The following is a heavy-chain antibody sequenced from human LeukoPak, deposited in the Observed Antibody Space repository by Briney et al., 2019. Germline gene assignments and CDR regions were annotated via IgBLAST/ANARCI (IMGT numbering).Heavy chain of an antibody. J-gene: IGHJ5*02. CDR3: ARELLGGSGNWFDP. CDR1: GYSISSGYY. D-gene: IGHD3-10*01. Sequence: PSETLSLTCTVSGYSISSGYYWGWIRQPPGKGLEWIGSIYHSGSTYYNPSLKSRVTISVDRSKNQFSLELSSVTAADTAVYYCARELLGGSGNWFDPWGQGTLVTVSS. V-gene: IGHV4-38-2*02. CDR2: IYHSGST.